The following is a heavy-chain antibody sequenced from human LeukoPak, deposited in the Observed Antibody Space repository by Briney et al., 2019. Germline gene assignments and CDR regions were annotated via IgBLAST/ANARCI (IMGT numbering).Heavy chain of an antibody. Sequence: SETLSLTCTVSGGSISSYYWSWIRQPPGKGLEWIGYIYYSGSTNYNPSLKSRVTISVDTSKNQFSLKLSSVTAADTAVYYCAGAPDYYMDVWGKGTTVTVSS. V-gene: IGHV4-59*01. CDR2: IYYSGST. CDR3: AGAPDYYMDV. J-gene: IGHJ6*03. CDR1: GGSISSYY.